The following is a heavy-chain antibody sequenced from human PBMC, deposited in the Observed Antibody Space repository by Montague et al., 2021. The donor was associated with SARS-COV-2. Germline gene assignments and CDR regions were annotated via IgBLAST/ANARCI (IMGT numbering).Heavy chain of an antibody. CDR3: ARTTHLYSDESYGHQYFFDD. Sequence: SETLSLTCTVSGGSIETYSWTWIRQPLGKGLEWIGYNYYTRRTTYNPSLSSRVTISVDTSKNQFSLKLDSVTAADTAVYYCARTTHLYSDESYGHQYFFDDWGRGTLVTVSS. V-gene: IGHV4-59*01. D-gene: IGHD4-17*01. J-gene: IGHJ4*02. CDR1: GGSIETYS. CDR2: NYYTRRT.